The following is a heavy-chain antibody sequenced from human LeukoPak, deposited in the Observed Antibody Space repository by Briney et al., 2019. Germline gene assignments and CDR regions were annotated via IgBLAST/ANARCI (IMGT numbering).Heavy chain of an antibody. Sequence: PGGSLRLSCVASGFSFSSHDMSWVRQAPGEGLQWVSTISDTGKTTFYTYFVRGRIIFSRDDSNNTLFLQMGGLGADDTAVYYCAGGGAYDYGVLDEWGQGTLVTVSS. J-gene: IGHJ4*02. CDR1: GFSFSSHD. CDR2: ISDTGKTT. CDR3: AGGGAYDYGVLDE. D-gene: IGHD4/OR15-4a*01. V-gene: IGHV3-23*01.